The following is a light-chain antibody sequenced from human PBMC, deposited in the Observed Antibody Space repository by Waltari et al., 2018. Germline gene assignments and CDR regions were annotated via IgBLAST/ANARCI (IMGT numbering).Light chain of an antibody. V-gene: IGLV2-14*01. CDR2: GVT. Sequence: QSALTQPASVSGSPGQSITISCTGTSSDVGGYDFVYWYQQHPGKAPKLMIYGVTNRPSGVSNRFSGSKSGNSASLTISGLQAEDEADYYCSSYTSSSTVVFGGGTKLTVL. CDR1: SSDVGGYDF. J-gene: IGLJ2*01. CDR3: SSYTSSSTVV.